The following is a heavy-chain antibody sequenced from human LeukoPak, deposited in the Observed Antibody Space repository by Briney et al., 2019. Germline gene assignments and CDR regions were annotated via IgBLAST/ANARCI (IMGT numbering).Heavy chain of an antibody. CDR2: IYHSGST. Sequence: PSQTLSPTCAVSGGSISSGGYSWSWIRQPPGKGLEWIGYIYHSGSTYYNPSLKSRVTISVDRSKNQFSLKLSSVTAADTAVYYCARASSWGYFDYWGQGTLVTVSS. CDR3: ARASSWGYFDY. CDR1: GGSISSGGYS. J-gene: IGHJ4*02. V-gene: IGHV4-30-2*01. D-gene: IGHD3-16*01.